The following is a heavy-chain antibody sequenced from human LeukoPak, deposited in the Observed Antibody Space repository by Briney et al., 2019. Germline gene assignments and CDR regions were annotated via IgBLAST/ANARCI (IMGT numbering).Heavy chain of an antibody. J-gene: IGHJ4*02. Sequence: PGGSLRLSCEAAGFIFRNYWMGWVRQAPGKGLEWVANINEDGSEKYYVDSVKGRFTISRDNAKNSLYLQMNILRAEDTAEFYCLSGPGHCGQGALVTVSS. CDR3: LSGPGH. CDR1: GFIFRNYW. V-gene: IGHV3-7*01. CDR2: INEDGSEK.